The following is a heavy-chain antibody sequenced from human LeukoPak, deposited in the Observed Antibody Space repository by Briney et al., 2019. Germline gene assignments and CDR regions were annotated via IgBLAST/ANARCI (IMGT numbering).Heavy chain of an antibody. J-gene: IGHJ6*03. Sequence: SQTLSLTCAISGDSVSSNSAAWNWIRQSPSRGLEWLGRTYYRSKWYNDYAVSVKSRITINPDTSKNQFSLQLNSVTPEDTAVYYCARSGAGYSSSWYVTYYYYYMDVWGKGTTVTISS. CDR2: TYYRSKWYN. CDR3: ARSGAGYSSSWYVTYYYYYMDV. V-gene: IGHV6-1*01. CDR1: GDSVSSNSAA. D-gene: IGHD6-13*01.